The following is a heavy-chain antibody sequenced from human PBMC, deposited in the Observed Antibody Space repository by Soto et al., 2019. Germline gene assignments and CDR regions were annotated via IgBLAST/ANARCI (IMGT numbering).Heavy chain of an antibody. CDR2: LPGSGIGT. J-gene: IGHJ4*02. Sequence: GGSLRLSCAASGFTFSSYAMSWVRQAPGKGLEWVSHLPGSGIGTYIYADSVNGRFTISRDNAKNSMYFQMNTLRAEDTALYYCARSAGNYRPFDSWGQGTLVTVSS. V-gene: IGHV3-23*05. CDR1: GFTFSSYA. D-gene: IGHD3-22*01. CDR3: ARSAGNYRPFDS.